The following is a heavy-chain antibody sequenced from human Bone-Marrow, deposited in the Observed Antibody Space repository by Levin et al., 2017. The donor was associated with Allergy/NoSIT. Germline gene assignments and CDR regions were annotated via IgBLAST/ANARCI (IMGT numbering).Heavy chain of an antibody. D-gene: IGHD3-22*01. Sequence: GESLKISCQGSGYRFTSNWIAWVRQMPGKGLEWMGTIYPGDSDTRYSPSFQGQVTISADKSISTAYLQWSSLKASDTAMYYCAKVYGYFDSSGVLYYFDYWGQGTLVTVSS. J-gene: IGHJ4*02. V-gene: IGHV5-51*01. CDR3: AKVYGYFDSSGVLYYFDY. CDR2: IYPGDSDT. CDR1: GYRFTSNW.